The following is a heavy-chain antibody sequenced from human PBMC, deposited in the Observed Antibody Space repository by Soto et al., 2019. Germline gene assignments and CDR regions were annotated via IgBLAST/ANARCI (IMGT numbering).Heavy chain of an antibody. CDR2: IYYSGST. Sequence: SETLSLRCPVSGGSISSGDYCWSWIRQPPGKGLEWIGYIYYSGSTYYNPSLKSRVTISVDTSKNHFSLKLSSVTAADTAVYYCAWGVNAGFRVEQSYLDYMGKRTLGIVSS. CDR3: AWGVNAGFRVEQSYLDY. CDR1: GGSISSGDYC. J-gene: IGHJ4*02. D-gene: IGHD6-6*01. V-gene: IGHV4-30-4*02.